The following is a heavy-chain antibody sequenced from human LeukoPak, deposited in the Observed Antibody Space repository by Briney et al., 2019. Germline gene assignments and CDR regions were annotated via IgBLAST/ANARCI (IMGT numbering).Heavy chain of an antibody. CDR2: ISGSGGST. CDR1: GFTFSSYG. J-gene: IGHJ4*02. D-gene: IGHD2-15*01. V-gene: IGHV3-23*01. Sequence: GGSLRLSCAASGFTFSSYGMNWVRQAPGKGLEWVSAISGSGGSTYYADSVKGRFTISRDNSKNTLYLQMSSLRVEDTALYYCVREGRYCGGGSCFWGQGTLVTVSS. CDR3: VREGRYCGGGSCF.